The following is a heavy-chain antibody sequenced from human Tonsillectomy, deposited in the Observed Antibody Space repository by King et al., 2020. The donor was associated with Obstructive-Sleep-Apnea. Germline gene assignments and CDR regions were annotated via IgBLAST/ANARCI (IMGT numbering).Heavy chain of an antibody. CDR3: ARRDDY. CDR1: GGSFSGHR. CDR2: INDSGST. V-gene: IGHV4-34*01. Sequence: QVQLQQWGAGLLKPSETLSLTCAVFGGSFSGHRWSWIRQSPGTGLPWLGEINDSGSTNYNPPLRSRVTISLDTSKNQFSLKLNSVTAADTAVYYCARRDDYWGQGTLVTVSS. J-gene: IGHJ4*02.